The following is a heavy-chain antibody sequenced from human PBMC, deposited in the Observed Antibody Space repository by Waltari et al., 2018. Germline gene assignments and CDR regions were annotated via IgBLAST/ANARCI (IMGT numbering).Heavy chain of an antibody. J-gene: IGHJ4*02. D-gene: IGHD2-8*02. V-gene: IGHV3-23*01. Sequence: EAQLLESGGGLVQPGGSLRLSCAASGFPFSTYAMSWVRQAPGKGLEWVSGISGSGATTYYAGSVKGRFTISRDKSKNTLYPQMNSLRPEDTAVYYCAKDLYWFEYWGQGTLVTVSS. CDR3: AKDLYWFEY. CDR1: GFPFSTYA. CDR2: ISGSGATT.